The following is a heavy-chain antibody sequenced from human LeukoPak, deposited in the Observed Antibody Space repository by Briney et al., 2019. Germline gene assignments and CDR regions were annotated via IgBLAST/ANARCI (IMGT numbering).Heavy chain of an antibody. V-gene: IGHV3-23*01. CDR3: AKDLRAYDSSGYELDY. CDR1: GFTFSSYA. Sequence: PGGSLRLSCAAFGFTFSSYAMSWVRQAPGKGLEWVSAISGSGGSTYYADSVKGRFTISRDNSKNTLYLQMNSLRAEDTAVYYCAKDLRAYDSSGYELDYWGQGTLVTVSS. D-gene: IGHD3-22*01. J-gene: IGHJ4*02. CDR2: ISGSGGST.